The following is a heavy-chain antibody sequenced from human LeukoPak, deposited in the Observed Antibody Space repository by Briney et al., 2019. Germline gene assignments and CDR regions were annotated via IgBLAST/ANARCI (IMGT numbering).Heavy chain of an antibody. D-gene: IGHD3-9*01. J-gene: IGHJ4*02. CDR3: ARAIRYNFDY. CDR2: ISYDGSNK. Sequence: GGSLRLSCAASGFTFSSYAMHWVRQAPGKGLEWVAVISYDGSNKYYADSVKGRFTIYRDNSKNTLYLQMNSLRAEDTAVYYCARAIRYNFDYWGQGTLVTVSS. CDR1: GFTFSSYA. V-gene: IGHV3-30-3*01.